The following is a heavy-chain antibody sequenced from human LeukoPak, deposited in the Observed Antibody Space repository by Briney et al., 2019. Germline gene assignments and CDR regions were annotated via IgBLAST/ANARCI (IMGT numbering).Heavy chain of an antibody. CDR1: GFTFSDYY. Sequence: PGGTLRLSCAASGFTFSDYYMNWIRQAPGKGLEWVSYISSSGSNKYYADSVKGRFTISRDNAKNSVYLQMNSLRAEDTAVYYCAREDTKRYWAFGIWGQGTMVTVSS. CDR3: AREDTKRYWAFGI. J-gene: IGHJ3*02. CDR2: ISSSGSNK. D-gene: IGHD2-15*01. V-gene: IGHV3-11*01.